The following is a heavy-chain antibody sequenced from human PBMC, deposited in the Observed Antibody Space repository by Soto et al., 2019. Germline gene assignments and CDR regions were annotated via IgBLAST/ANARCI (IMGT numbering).Heavy chain of an antibody. J-gene: IGHJ4*02. Sequence: QVQLQESGPGLVKPSQTLSLTCTVSGGSISSGDYYWSWIRQPPGKGLEWIGYIYYSGSTYYNPSLKSRVTIAVDTSNNQFSLKLSSVTAADTAVYYCAREVGYYDSSGYYYVIDYWGQGTLVTVSS. CDR1: GGSISSGDYY. V-gene: IGHV4-30-4*01. D-gene: IGHD3-22*01. CDR3: AREVGYYDSSGYYYVIDY. CDR2: IYYSGST.